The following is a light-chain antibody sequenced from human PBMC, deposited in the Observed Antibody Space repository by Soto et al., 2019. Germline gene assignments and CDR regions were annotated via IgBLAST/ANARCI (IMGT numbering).Light chain of an antibody. Sequence: QSVLTQPPSASGSPGRRVTISCSGSSSNIGSNAVNWYQQLPGTAPTLLIYSNNERPSGVPDRFSGSKSGTSASLAISGLQSEDEADYYCATWDESLNGYLFGTGTKVTVL. J-gene: IGLJ1*01. CDR3: ATWDESLNGYL. CDR2: SNN. V-gene: IGLV1-44*01. CDR1: SSNIGSNA.